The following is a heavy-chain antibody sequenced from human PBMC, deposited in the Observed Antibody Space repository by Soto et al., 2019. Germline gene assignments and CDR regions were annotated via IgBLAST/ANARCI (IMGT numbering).Heavy chain of an antibody. CDR3: ARDLAKGGGSSSWDY. V-gene: IGHV1-2*02. D-gene: IGHD6-6*01. Sequence: ASVKVSCKASGYTFTVYYMHWVRQAPGQGLEWMGWINPKSGGTMYPQKFQGRVTMTWDTSISTAYMALTRLRSDDTAVYYCARDLAKGGGSSSWDYWGQGTLVTVSS. CDR2: INPKSGGT. J-gene: IGHJ4*02. CDR1: GYTFTVYY.